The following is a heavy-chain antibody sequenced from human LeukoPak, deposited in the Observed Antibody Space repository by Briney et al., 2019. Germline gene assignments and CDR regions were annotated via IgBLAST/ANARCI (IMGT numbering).Heavy chain of an antibody. D-gene: IGHD5-24*01. J-gene: IGHJ1*01. V-gene: IGHV3-30*04. CDR3: ARDRWQNIGGYFQY. Sequence: GRSLRLSCAASGFTFSSHAMNWVRQAPGKGLEWVAGISYDGSKKGYADSVKGRFSISRDNSDNTLFLQVNSLRADDTAVYYCARDRWQNIGGYFQYWGQGTLVSVSS. CDR1: GFTFSSHA. CDR2: ISYDGSKK.